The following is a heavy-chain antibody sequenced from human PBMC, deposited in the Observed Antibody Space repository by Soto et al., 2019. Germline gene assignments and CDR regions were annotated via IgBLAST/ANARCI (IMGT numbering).Heavy chain of an antibody. CDR1: GGSISSYY. V-gene: IGHV4-59*01. J-gene: IGHJ5*02. CDR3: ARVERYSSSWYPNWFDP. Sequence: PSETLSLTCTVSGGSISSYYWSWIRQPPGKGLEWIGYIYYSGSTNYNPSLKSRVTISVDTSKNQFSLKLSSVTAANTAVYYCARVERYSSSWYPNWFDPWGQGTLVTVSS. CDR2: IYYSGST. D-gene: IGHD6-13*01.